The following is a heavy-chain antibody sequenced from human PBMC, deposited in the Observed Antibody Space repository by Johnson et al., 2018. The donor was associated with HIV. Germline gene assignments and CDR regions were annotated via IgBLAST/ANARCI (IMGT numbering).Heavy chain of an antibody. J-gene: IGHJ3*02. CDR1: GFTVSSNY. CDR3: SRGLWLTPGTVDI. Sequence: VQLVESGGGLIQPGGSLRLSCAASGFTVSSNYMSWVRQAPGKGLEWVSEIYSGGSTYYADSGKGRFIISRDSSKNTLYLQMNSLRAEDTAVYDCSRGLWLTPGTVDIWGQGTVVSVSS. V-gene: IGHV3-66*03. D-gene: IGHD6-19*01. CDR2: IYSGGST.